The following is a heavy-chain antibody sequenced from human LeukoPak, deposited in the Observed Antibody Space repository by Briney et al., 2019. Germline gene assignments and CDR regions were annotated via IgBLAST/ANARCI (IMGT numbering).Heavy chain of an antibody. CDR1: GGSISSGSYY. D-gene: IGHD5-18*01. CDR3: SRAEYNYGFSLDS. CDR2: IYTSGNT. J-gene: IGHJ4*02. V-gene: IGHV4-61*02. Sequence: SETLSLTCTVSGGSISSGSYYWSWIRQPAGKGLEWIGRIYTSGNTNYNPSLKSRVTISVDTSKNQFSLRLTSVTAADTALYYCSRAEYNYGFSLDSWGQGTLVTVSS.